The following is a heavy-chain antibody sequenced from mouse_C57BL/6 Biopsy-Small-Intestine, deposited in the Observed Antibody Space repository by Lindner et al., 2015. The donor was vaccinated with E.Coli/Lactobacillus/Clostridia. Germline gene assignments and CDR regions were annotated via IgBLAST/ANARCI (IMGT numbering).Heavy chain of an antibody. V-gene: IGHV1-31*01. D-gene: IGHD2-1*01. CDR1: GYSFTGYY. CDR3: AANYGTLAWFAY. Sequence: VQLQESGPELVKPGASVKISCKASGYSFTGYYIHWVKQSHGNILDWIGYISPYGGISSYNQKFKGKAILTVDKSSSTAYTELRSLTSEDSAVYYCAANYGTLAWFAYWGQGTLVTVSA. CDR2: ISPYGGIS. J-gene: IGHJ3*01.